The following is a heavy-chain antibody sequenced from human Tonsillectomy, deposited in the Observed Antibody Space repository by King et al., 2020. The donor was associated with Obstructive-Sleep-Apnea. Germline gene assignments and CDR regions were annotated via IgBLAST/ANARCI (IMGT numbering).Heavy chain of an antibody. CDR1: GFTFSSYW. V-gene: IGHV3-7*01. J-gene: IGHJ4*02. CDR3: AREYWGPDY. D-gene: IGHD3-16*01. Sequence: VQLVESGGGLVQPGGSVRLSCGASGFTFSSYWMTWVRQAPGKGLEWVANIKQDGSVKNYEDSVKGRFTISRDNAKKSVFLQMNSLTAADTAVYYCAREYWGPDYWGQGTLVTVSS. CDR2: IKQDGSVK.